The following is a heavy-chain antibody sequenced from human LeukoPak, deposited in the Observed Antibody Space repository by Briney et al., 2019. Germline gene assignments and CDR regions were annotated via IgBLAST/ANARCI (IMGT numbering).Heavy chain of an antibody. J-gene: IGHJ4*02. CDR3: ARSPWGIAAAGH. Sequence: PSETLSLTCTVSGGSVSSGSYFWSWIRQPPGKGLEWIGYISYSGSTNYNPSLKSRVTISVDTSKNQFSLKLSSVTAADTAVIYCARSPWGIAAAGHWGQGTLVTVFS. V-gene: IGHV4-61*01. D-gene: IGHD6-13*01. CDR2: ISYSGST. CDR1: GGSVSSGSYF.